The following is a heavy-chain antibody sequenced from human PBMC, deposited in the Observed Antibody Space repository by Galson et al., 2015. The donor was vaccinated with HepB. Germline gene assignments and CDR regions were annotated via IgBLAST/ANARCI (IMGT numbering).Heavy chain of an antibody. D-gene: IGHD1-26*01. Sequence: SETLSLTCTVSGGSISSYYWSWIRQPPGKGLEWIGYIYYSGSTNYNPSLKSRVTISVDTSKNQFSLKLSSVTAADTAVYYCARDSISGSYYPYWGQGTLVTVSS. CDR1: GGSISSYY. V-gene: IGHV4-59*01. CDR2: IYYSGST. J-gene: IGHJ4*02. CDR3: ARDSISGSYYPY.